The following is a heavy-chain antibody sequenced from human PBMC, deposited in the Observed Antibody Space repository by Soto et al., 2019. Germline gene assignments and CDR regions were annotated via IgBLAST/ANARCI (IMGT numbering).Heavy chain of an antibody. D-gene: IGHD2-2*01. J-gene: IGHJ6*03. CDR1: GFTFSSYS. CDR2: ISSSSSTI. V-gene: IGHV3-48*01. Sequence: EVQLVESGGGLVQPGGSLRLSCAASGFTFSSYSMNWVRQAPGKGLEWVSYISSSSSTIYYADSVKGRFTISRDNAKNSLYLQMNSLRAEDTAVYYCARTLNTNYYYYYYMDVWGKGTTVTVSS. CDR3: ARTLNTNYYYYYYMDV.